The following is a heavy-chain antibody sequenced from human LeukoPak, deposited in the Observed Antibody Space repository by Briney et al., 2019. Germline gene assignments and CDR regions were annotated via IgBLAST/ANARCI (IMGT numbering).Heavy chain of an antibody. J-gene: IGHJ6*02. CDR3: ARDRVQLWNYGMDV. Sequence: GGSLGLSCAASGFTFSSYAVHWVRQAPGKGLEWVAVISYDGSNKYYADSVKGRFTISRDNSKNTLYLQMNSLRGEDTAVYYCARDRVQLWNYGMDVWGQGTTVTVSS. CDR2: ISYDGSNK. D-gene: IGHD5-18*01. CDR1: GFTFSSYA. V-gene: IGHV3-30-3*01.